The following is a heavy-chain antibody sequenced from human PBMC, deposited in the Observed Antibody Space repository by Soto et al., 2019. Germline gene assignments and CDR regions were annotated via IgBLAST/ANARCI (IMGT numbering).Heavy chain of an antibody. CDR3: ARGTNRSIVLMVYADY. V-gene: IGHV3-21*01. J-gene: IGHJ4*02. D-gene: IGHD2-8*01. CDR1: GFTFSSYS. CDR2: ISSSSSYI. Sequence: GGSLRLSCAASGFTFSSYSMNWVRQAPGKGLEWVSSISSSSSYIYYADSVKGRFTISRDNAKNSLYLQMNSLRAEDTAVYYCARGTNRSIVLMVYADYWGQGTLVTVSS.